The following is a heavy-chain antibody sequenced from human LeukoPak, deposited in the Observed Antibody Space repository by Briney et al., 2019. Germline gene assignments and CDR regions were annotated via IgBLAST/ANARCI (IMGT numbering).Heavy chain of an antibody. J-gene: IGHJ3*02. CDR1: GYTFTSYY. D-gene: IGHD3-22*01. CDR3: ARTSTTMIVVVKGAFDI. CDR2: INPSGGST. V-gene: IGHV1-46*01. Sequence: ASVKVSCKASGYTFTSYYMHWVRQAPGQGLEWMGIINPSGGSTSYAQKFQGRVTMTRDMSTSTVYMELSSLRSEDTAVYYCARTSTTMIVVVKGAFDIWGQGTMVTVSS.